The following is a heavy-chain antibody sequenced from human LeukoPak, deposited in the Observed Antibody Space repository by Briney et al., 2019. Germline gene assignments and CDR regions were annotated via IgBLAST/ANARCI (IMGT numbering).Heavy chain of an antibody. CDR1: GYTLTELS. J-gene: IGHJ3*02. D-gene: IGHD2-15*01. CDR2: FDPECGET. Sequence: ASVKVSCKVSGYTLTELSMHWVRPAPGKGVEWVGGFDPECGETIYAQKFQGRVTMTDDTSTDTAYMELSSLRSEDTAIYYCTTDRGHARYCRGGSCYFDAFDIWGQGTVVTVSS. V-gene: IGHV1-24*01. CDR3: TTDRGHARYCRGGSCYFDAFDI.